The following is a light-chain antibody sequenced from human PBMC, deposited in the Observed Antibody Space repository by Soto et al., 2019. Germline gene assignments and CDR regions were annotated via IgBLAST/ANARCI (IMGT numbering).Light chain of an antibody. Sequence: SVLTQPASVSGSPGQSITISCTGSSSDVGSYNYVSWYQQHPGKAPKPMIYEGSNRPSGVSSRFSGSKSGNTASLTISGLQAEDEADYYCSSYTSSSTVFGTGTKVTVL. CDR2: EGS. CDR1: SSDVGSYNY. CDR3: SSYTSSSTV. V-gene: IGLV2-14*01. J-gene: IGLJ1*01.